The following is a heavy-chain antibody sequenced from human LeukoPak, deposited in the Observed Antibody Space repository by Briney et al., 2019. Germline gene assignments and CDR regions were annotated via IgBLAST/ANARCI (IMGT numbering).Heavy chain of an antibody. CDR2: ISSSGTYI. CDR1: GFTFSSYG. Sequence: GGSLRLSCAASGFTFSSYGMHWIRQAPGKGLEWVSYISSSGTYINSADSVKGRFTISRDYPKNSLYLQMSSLRAEDTAVYYCARQGGDILTGYLDYWGQGTLVTVSS. J-gene: IGHJ4*02. D-gene: IGHD3-9*01. CDR3: ARQGGDILTGYLDY. V-gene: IGHV3-21*05.